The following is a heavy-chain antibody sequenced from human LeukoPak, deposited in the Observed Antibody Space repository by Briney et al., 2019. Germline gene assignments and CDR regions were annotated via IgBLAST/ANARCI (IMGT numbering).Heavy chain of an antibody. Sequence: GGSLRLSCAASGFSFSSYAMSWVRQAPGKGLEWVPAISGSGGSTYYADSVKGRFTISRDNSKNTLYLQMNSLRAEDTAVYYCAKSHRHIVVVVAATHYYFDYWGQGTLVTVSS. CDR1: GFSFSSYA. V-gene: IGHV3-23*01. D-gene: IGHD2-15*01. J-gene: IGHJ4*02. CDR3: AKSHRHIVVVVAATHYYFDY. CDR2: ISGSGGST.